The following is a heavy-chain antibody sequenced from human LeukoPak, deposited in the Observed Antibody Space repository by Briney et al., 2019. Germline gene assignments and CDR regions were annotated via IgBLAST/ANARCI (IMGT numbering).Heavy chain of an antibody. Sequence: PGGSLRLSCAASGFTFSSYWMSWVRQAPGKGLEWVANIKQDGSEKYYVDSVKGRFTISRDNAKNSLYLQMNSLRAEDTAVYYCARVGPRGGSSYFDYWGQGTLVTVSS. V-gene: IGHV3-7*01. D-gene: IGHD2-15*01. CDR2: IKQDGSEK. CDR1: GFTFSSYW. CDR3: ARVGPRGGSSYFDY. J-gene: IGHJ4*02.